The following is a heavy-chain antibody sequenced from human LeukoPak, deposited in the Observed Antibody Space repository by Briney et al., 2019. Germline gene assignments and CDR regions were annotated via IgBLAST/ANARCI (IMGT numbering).Heavy chain of an antibody. Sequence: GGSLRLSCAASGFTFSFYSMNWVRQAPGKGLEWVSYISSSSGTIYYADCVKGRFTISRDNAKNSLYLQMNSLRAEDTAVYYCARALRGYSYGPFDYWGQGTLVTVSS. CDR1: GFTFSFYS. D-gene: IGHD5-18*01. J-gene: IGHJ4*02. CDR2: ISSSSGTI. CDR3: ARALRGYSYGPFDY. V-gene: IGHV3-48*04.